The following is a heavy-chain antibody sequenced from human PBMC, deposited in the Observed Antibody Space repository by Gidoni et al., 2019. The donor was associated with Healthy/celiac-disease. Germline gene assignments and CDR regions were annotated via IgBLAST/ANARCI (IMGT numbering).Heavy chain of an antibody. D-gene: IGHD3-22*01. CDR2: IYSGGST. J-gene: IGHJ4*02. CDR1: GFTVSSNY. Sequence: EVQLVASGGGLVQPGGSLRLSCAASGFTVSSNYMSWVRKAPGKGLEWVSVIYSGGSTYYADSVKGRFTISRDNSKNTLYLQMNSLRAEDTAVYYCARAIRDYYDSSGYYVGYWGQGTLVTVSS. CDR3: ARAIRDYYDSSGYYVGY. V-gene: IGHV3-66*02.